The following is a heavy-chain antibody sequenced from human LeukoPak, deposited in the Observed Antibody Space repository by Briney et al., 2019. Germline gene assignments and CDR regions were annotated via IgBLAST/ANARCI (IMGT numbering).Heavy chain of an antibody. D-gene: IGHD4-17*01. CDR3: AGEFYGPYYYGMDV. Sequence: SVKVSCKASGGTFSSYAISWVRQAPGQGREGMGGIITIFGTANYAQKFRGRVTITADESTSTAYMELSSLRSEDTAVYYCAGEFYGPYYYGMDVWGQGTTVTVSS. CDR2: IITIFGTA. J-gene: IGHJ6*02. V-gene: IGHV1-69*13. CDR1: GGTFSSYA.